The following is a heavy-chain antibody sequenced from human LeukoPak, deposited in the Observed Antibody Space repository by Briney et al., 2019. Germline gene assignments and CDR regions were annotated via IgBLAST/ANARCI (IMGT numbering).Heavy chain of an antibody. D-gene: IGHD3-22*01. V-gene: IGHV3-53*01. J-gene: IGHJ3*02. CDR1: LFTPINYY. CDR2: FYGAGST. CDR3: ARDSYDSSGYAFDI. Sequence: VGSLRLSCATSLFTPINYYISCVRPAPGKGRECVSVFYGAGSTYYADSVKGRFTISRDNSKNTLYLQMNSLRAEDTAMYYCARDSYDSSGYAFDIWGQGTLVTVSS.